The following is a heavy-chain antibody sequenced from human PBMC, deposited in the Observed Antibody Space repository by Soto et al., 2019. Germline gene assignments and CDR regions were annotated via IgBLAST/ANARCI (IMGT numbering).Heavy chain of an antibody. V-gene: IGHV1-69*06. CDR3: ARDFFGVVNNWFDP. J-gene: IGHJ5*02. CDR1: GGTFSSYA. D-gene: IGHD3-3*01. CDR2: IIPIFGTA. Sequence: SVKVSCKASGGTFSSYAISWVRQAPGQGLEWMGGIIPIFGTANYAQKFQGRVTITADKSTSTAYMELSSLRSEDTAVYYCARDFFGVVNNWFDPWGQGTLVTVSS.